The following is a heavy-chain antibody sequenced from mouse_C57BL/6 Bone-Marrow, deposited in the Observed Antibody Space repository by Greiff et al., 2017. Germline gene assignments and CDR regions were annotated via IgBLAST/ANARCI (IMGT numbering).Heavy chain of an antibody. D-gene: IGHD1-1*01. CDR2: IYPRSGNT. V-gene: IGHV1-81*01. Sequence: QVQLKESGAELARPGASVKLSCKASGYTFTSYGISWVKQRTGQGLEWIGEIYPRSGNTYYNEKFKGKATLTADKSSSTAYMELRSLTSEDSAVYFCAREGYYGSSPFDYWGQGTTLTVSS. CDR1: GYTFTSYG. CDR3: AREGYYGSSPFDY. J-gene: IGHJ2*01.